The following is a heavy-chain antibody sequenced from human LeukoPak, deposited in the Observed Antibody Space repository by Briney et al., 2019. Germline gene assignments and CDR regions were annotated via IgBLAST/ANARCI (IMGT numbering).Heavy chain of an antibody. D-gene: IGHD6-13*01. CDR1: GFTFSGYS. J-gene: IGHJ4*02. Sequence: PGGSLRLSCAASGFTFSGYSMNWVRQAPGKGLEWVSYISTSSSSMYYADSVKGRFTISRDNAKNSLYLQMNSLRAEDTAVYYCARAAAGSFDYWGQGTLVTVSS. V-gene: IGHV3-48*04. CDR3: ARAAAGSFDY. CDR2: ISTSSSSM.